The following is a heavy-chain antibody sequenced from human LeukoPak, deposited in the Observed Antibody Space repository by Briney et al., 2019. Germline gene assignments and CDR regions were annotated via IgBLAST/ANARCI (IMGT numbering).Heavy chain of an antibody. J-gene: IGHJ6*03. CDR1: TFGDYA. CDR3: ARERPDRNYYYMDV. V-gene: IGHV4-30-4*08. Sequence: TFGDYAMSWVRQAPGRGLEWIGYIYYSGSTYYNPSLKSRVTISVDTSKNQFSLKLSSVTAADTAVYYCARERPDRNYYYMDVWGKGTTVTVSS. CDR2: IYYSGST.